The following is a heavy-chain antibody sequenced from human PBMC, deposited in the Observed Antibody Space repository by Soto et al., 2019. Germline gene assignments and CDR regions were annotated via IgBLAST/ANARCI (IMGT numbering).Heavy chain of an antibody. Sequence: QVQLQESGPGLVKPSGTLSLTCAVSGGSISSSNWCSWVRQPPGKGLEWIGELYHSGSTNYNPSLKSRVTISVDKSKNQFSLKLSSVTAADTAVYYCARDRPSGEGTEDAFDIWGQGTMVTVSS. CDR2: LYHSGST. J-gene: IGHJ3*02. CDR3: ARDRPSGEGTEDAFDI. CDR1: GGSISSSNW. V-gene: IGHV4-4*02. D-gene: IGHD2-8*02.